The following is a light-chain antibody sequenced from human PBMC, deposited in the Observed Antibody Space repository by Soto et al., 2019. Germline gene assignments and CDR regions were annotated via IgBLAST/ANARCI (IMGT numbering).Light chain of an antibody. Sequence: EVVLTQSPGTLSLSPGERATLSCRASQSVTNNYFAWYQQKPGQSPRLLIFGSSDRATGIPDRFSGSGSGTDFTLTISRLEPEDFAVYXXXQYGSSPPYTFGQGTKLEIK. CDR2: GSS. J-gene: IGKJ2*01. CDR1: QSVTNNY. CDR3: XQYGSSPPYT. V-gene: IGKV3-20*01.